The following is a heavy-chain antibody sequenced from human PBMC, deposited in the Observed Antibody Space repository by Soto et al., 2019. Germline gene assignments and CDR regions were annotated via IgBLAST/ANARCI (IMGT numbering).Heavy chain of an antibody. Sequence: QVQLVQSGAEVEKPGASVKVSCRASGYTFTDYGISWVRQAPGQGLERMGWITPYSGATNYAQKLQGRVTMTTDTSTSTAYMELRSLRSDDTGVYDCARGGYIYNPPNYDYWGQGTLVTVSS. D-gene: IGHD1-1*01. CDR1: GYTFTDYG. V-gene: IGHV1-18*01. CDR3: ARGGYIYNPPNYDY. J-gene: IGHJ4*02. CDR2: ITPYSGAT.